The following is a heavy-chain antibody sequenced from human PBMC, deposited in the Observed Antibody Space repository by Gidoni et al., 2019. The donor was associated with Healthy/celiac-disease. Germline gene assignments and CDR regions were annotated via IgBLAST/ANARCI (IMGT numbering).Heavy chain of an antibody. CDR3: ATRWGDGGYYLDY. CDR1: ADTLPELS. J-gene: IGHJ4*02. Sequence: QVQLVLSGAASQTPGASVTVSCAVSADTLPELSMHWVRQAPGKGLEWMGGFDPEDGETIYEQKFQGRVTMTEDTSTDTAYMELSSLRSEDTAVYYCATRWGDGGYYLDYWGQGTLVTVSS. CDR2: FDPEDGET. D-gene: IGHD4-17*01. V-gene: IGHV1-24*01.